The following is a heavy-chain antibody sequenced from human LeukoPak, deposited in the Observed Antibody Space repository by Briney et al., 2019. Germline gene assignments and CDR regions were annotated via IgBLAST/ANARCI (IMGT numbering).Heavy chain of an antibody. CDR3: ARSLLGPPRDY. CDR1: GFTVSSNY. V-gene: IGHV1-18*04. CDR2: ISAYNGNT. D-gene: IGHD3-16*01. J-gene: IGHJ4*02. Sequence: GGSLRLSCAASGFTVSSNYMSWVRQAPGQGLEWMGWISAYNGNTNYAQKLQGRVTMTTDTSTSTAYMELRSLRSDDTAVYYCARSLLGPPRDYWGQGTLVTVSS.